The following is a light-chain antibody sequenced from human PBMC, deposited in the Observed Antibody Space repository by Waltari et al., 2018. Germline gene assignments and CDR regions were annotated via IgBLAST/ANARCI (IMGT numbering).Light chain of an antibody. Sequence: EIVLTQSPATLSLSPGERATLSCRASRSVSRYLAWYQQKPGQAPRLLIYDASDRATGIPARFSGSGSGTDFTLTINSLEPEDFAVYYCQQRSDWLYTFGQGTKLEIK. CDR3: QQRSDWLYT. V-gene: IGKV3-11*01. CDR2: DAS. J-gene: IGKJ2*01. CDR1: RSVSRY.